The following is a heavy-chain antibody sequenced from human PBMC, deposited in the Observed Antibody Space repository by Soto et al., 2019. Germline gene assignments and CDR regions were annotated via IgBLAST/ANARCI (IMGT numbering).Heavy chain of an antibody. CDR3: AREVRMEVHDSSGPGFDP. Sequence: LSLTCTVSGGSISSYYWSWIRQPPGKGLEWIGYIYYSGSTNYNPSLRSRVTISVDTSKNQFSLKLSSVTAADTAVYYCAREVRMEVHDSSGPGFDPWGQGTLVTVSS. J-gene: IGHJ5*02. V-gene: IGHV4-59*01. D-gene: IGHD3-22*01. CDR1: GGSISSYY. CDR2: IYYSGST.